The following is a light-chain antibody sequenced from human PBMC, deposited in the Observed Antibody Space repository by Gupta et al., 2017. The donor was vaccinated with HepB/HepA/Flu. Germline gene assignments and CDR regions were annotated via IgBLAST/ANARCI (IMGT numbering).Light chain of an antibody. V-gene: IGLV3-27*01. CDR3: YSAADNNLGV. J-gene: IGLJ3*02. Sequence: RITCSGDVLAKKYARWFQQKPGQAPVLGIYKDSERPSGIPERFSGSSSGTTVTLTISRAQVEDEADYYCYSAADNNLGVFGGGTKLTVL. CDR2: KDS. CDR1: VLAKKY.